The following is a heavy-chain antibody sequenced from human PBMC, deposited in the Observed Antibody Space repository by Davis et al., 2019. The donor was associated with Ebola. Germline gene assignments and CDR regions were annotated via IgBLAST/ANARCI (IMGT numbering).Heavy chain of an antibody. CDR3: ARDLMGGITIFGVVRHMYYYYGMDV. J-gene: IGHJ6*02. CDR2: IWYDGSNK. D-gene: IGHD3-3*01. V-gene: IGHV3-33*01. Sequence: GESLKISCAASGFTFSSYGMHWVRQAPGKGLEWVAVIWYDGSNKYYADSVKGRFTISRDNAKNSLYLQMNSLRAEDTAVYYCARDLMGGITIFGVVRHMYYYYGMDVWGQGTTVTVSS. CDR1: GFTFSSYG.